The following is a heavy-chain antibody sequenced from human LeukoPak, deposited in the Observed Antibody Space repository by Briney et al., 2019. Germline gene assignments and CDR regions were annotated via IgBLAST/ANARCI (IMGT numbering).Heavy chain of an antibody. V-gene: IGHV3-74*01. CDR2: ISSDGSII. J-gene: IGHJ4*02. D-gene: IGHD6-19*01. CDR3: ARVSLSSGCLSN. Sequence: GGSLRLSCAASGFTFSSYWMHWVRQAPGKGLVWVSRISSDGSIISYADSVKGRFTISRDNAKNTLFLQMNGLRAEDSAVYYCARVSLSSGCLSNWGQGTLVTVSS. CDR1: GFTFSSYW.